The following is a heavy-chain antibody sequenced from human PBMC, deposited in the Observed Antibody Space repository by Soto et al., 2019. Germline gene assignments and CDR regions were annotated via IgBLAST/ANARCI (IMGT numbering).Heavy chain of an antibody. CDR2: ISGSGGST. D-gene: IGHD3-22*01. CDR3: AKDLLDTYYYDSSGYYAKD. Sequence: GGSLRLSCAASGFTFSSYAMSWVRQAPGKGLEWVSAISGSGGSTYYADSVKGRFTISRDNSKNTLYLQMNSLRAEDTAVYYCAKDLLDTYYYDSSGYYAKDWGQGTLVTVSS. CDR1: GFTFSSYA. J-gene: IGHJ4*02. V-gene: IGHV3-23*01.